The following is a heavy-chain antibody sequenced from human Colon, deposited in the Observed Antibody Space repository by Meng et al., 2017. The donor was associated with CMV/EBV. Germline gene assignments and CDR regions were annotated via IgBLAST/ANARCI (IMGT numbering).Heavy chain of an antibody. CDR3: AREICSGTFCYFYFGMDL. J-gene: IGHJ6*02. D-gene: IGHD2-2*01. V-gene: IGHV3-23*01. CDR2: VSRSGGST. Sequence: GGSLRLSCAASGFTFSNHTMSWVRQAPGKGLEWVSVVSRSGGSTYYADSVKGRFTISRDNVKNSLYLQMNSLTAEDTATYYCAREICSGTFCYFYFGMDLWGQGTTVTVSS. CDR1: GFTFSNHT.